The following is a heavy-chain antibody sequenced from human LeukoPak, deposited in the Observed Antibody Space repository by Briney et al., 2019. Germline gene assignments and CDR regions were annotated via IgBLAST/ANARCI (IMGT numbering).Heavy chain of an antibody. J-gene: IGHJ4*02. Sequence: GGSLRLSCAASGFTFSSYSMNWVRQAPGKGLEWVSSISSSSSYIYYADSVKGRFTISRDNAKNSLYLQMNSLRAEDTAVYYCARESYYYDSSGYLIPNYFDYWGQGTLVTVSS. D-gene: IGHD3-22*01. CDR1: GFTFSSYS. CDR3: ARESYYYDSSGYLIPNYFDY. CDR2: ISSSSSYI. V-gene: IGHV3-21*01.